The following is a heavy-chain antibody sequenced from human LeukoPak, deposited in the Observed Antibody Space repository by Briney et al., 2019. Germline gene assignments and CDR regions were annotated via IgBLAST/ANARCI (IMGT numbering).Heavy chain of an antibody. J-gene: IGHJ6*02. CDR3: AKFSGSYYYYYAMDV. Sequence: GGSLRLSCAASGFTFSSYAMTWVRQAPGKGLEWVSAISGSGDSAYYADSVKGRFTISRDNSKNTLYPQMDGLGAENTAVYYCAKFSGSYYYYYAMDVWGQGTTVTVSS. CDR1: GFTFSSYA. V-gene: IGHV3-23*01. D-gene: IGHD1-26*01. CDR2: ISGSGDSA.